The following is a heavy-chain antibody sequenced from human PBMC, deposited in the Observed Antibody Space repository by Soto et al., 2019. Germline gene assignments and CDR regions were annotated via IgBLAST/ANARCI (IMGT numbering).Heavy chain of an antibody. V-gene: IGHV3-53*01. Sequence: PGGSLRLSCAASGLTVSGKKYVAWVRQAPGKGVEWVSALYDVDGSFYSDSVKGRFTTSSDSSKTTVYLQMNDLRPADTAVYYCATWHEREHAYDVWGQGTTVTVSS. CDR1: GLTVSGKKY. J-gene: IGHJ3*01. CDR2: LYDVDGS. D-gene: IGHD1-1*01. CDR3: ATWHEREHAYDV.